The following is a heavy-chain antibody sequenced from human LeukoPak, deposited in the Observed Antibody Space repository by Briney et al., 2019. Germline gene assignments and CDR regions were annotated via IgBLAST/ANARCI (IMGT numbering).Heavy chain of an antibody. V-gene: IGHV3-48*01. D-gene: IGHD2-21*02. J-gene: IGHJ6*03. CDR1: GFTFSSYT. Sequence: GGSLRLSCAASGFTFSSYTMNWVRQAPGKGLEWVSYIGSSSSTIYYADSVKGRFTISRDNAKNSLYLQMNSLRAEDTAVYYCTSFWRHYCGGDCSPSRYYYYYMDVWGKGTTVTVSS. CDR2: IGSSSSTI. CDR3: TSFWRHYCGGDCSPSRYYYYYMDV.